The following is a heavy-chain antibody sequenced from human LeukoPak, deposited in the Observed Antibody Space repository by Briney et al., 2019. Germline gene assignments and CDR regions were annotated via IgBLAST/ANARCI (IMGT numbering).Heavy chain of an antibody. CDR2: IYYSGST. Sequence: MPSETLSLTCTVSGGSISSYYWSWIRQPPGKGLEWIGYIYYSGSTNYNPSLKSRVTISVDTSKNQFSLKLTSVTAADTAVYYCARGVTMIVVVIHDWYFDLWGRGTLVTVSS. J-gene: IGHJ2*01. V-gene: IGHV4-59*08. CDR1: GGSISSYY. D-gene: IGHD3-22*01. CDR3: ARGVTMIVVVIHDWYFDL.